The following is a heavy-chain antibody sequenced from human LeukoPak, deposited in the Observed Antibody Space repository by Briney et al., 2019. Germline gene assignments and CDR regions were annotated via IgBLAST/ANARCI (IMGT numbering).Heavy chain of an antibody. D-gene: IGHD4-17*01. CDR1: GYTLTELS. Sequence: GASVKVSCKVSGYTLTELSMHWVRQAPGKGLEWMGGFDPEDGETIYAQKFQGRVTMTEDTSTDTAYMELSSLRSEDTAVYYCATGMVTTSGYAHWYFDLWGRGTLVTVSS. CDR2: FDPEDGET. CDR3: ATGMVTTSGYAHWYFDL. J-gene: IGHJ2*01. V-gene: IGHV1-24*01.